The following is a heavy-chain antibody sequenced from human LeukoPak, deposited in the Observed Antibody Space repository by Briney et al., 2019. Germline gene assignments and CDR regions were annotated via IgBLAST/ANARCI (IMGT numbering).Heavy chain of an antibody. J-gene: IGHJ5*02. D-gene: IGHD3-3*01. CDR2: IYYSGST. CDR3: AGDGPYDFWSGETSKNWFDP. CDR1: GGSISSISYY. Sequence: PSETLSPTCTVSGGSISSISYYWSWIRQPPGKGLEWIGYIYYSGSTNYNPSLKSRVTISVDTSKNQFSLKLCSVTAADTAVYYCAGDGPYDFWSGETSKNWFDPWGQGTLVTVSS. V-gene: IGHV4-61*01.